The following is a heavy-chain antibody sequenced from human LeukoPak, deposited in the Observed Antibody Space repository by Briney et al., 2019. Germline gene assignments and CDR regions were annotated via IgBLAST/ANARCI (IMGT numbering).Heavy chain of an antibody. V-gene: IGHV1-2*02. CDR1: GYTFTGYY. J-gene: IGHJ6*02. Sequence: ASVKVSCKASGYTFTGYYMHWVRQAPGQGLEWMGWINPNSGGTNYAQKFQGRVTMTRDTSISTAYMELSRLRSDDTAVYYCARQSGSGTSYYYYGMDVWGQGTTVTVSS. CDR3: ARQSGSGTSYYYYGMDV. CDR2: INPNSGGT. D-gene: IGHD3-10*01.